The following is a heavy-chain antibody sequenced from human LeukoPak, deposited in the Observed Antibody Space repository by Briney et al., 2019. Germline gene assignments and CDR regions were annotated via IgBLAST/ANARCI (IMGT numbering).Heavy chain of an antibody. J-gene: IGHJ6*03. Sequence: ASVKVSCKASGYTFTSYYMHWVRQAPGQGLEWMGIINPSGGSTSYAQKFQGRVTMTRDMSTSTVYMELSSLRSEDTAVYYCARARLRFLEWLSLTDYYYMDVWGKGTTVTVSS. CDR2: INPSGGST. CDR3: ARARLRFLEWLSLTDYYYMDV. CDR1: GYTFTSYY. V-gene: IGHV1-46*01. D-gene: IGHD3-3*01.